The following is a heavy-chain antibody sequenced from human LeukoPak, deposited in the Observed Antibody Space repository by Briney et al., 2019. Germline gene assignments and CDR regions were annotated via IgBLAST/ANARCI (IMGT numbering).Heavy chain of an antibody. J-gene: IGHJ6*03. D-gene: IGHD3-22*01. V-gene: IGHV4-59*01. CDR3: ARVQDYYDSSAISYYYYMDV. CDR2: IYYSGST. CDR1: GGSISSYY. Sequence: PSETLSLTCTVSGGSISSYYWSWIRQPPGKGLEWIGYIYYSGSTNYNPSLKSRVTISVDTSKNQFSLKLSSVTAADTAVYYCARVQDYYDSSAISYYYYMDVWGKGTTVTVTS.